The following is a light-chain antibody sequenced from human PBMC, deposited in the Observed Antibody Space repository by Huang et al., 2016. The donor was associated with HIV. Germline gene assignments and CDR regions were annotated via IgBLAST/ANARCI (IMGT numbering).Light chain of an antibody. CDR2: GAS. J-gene: IGKJ3*01. CDR1: QNIGDN. V-gene: IGKV3-15*01. CDR3: QQFNNWPPRFT. Sequence: EIVMTQSPATLSVSPGERATLSCRASQNIGDNLTWYQHKPGQAPRLLIYGASTRATGIPPRCSGSGSGTEFTLTISGLESEEFAVYYCQQFNNWPPRFTFGPGTTVDVK.